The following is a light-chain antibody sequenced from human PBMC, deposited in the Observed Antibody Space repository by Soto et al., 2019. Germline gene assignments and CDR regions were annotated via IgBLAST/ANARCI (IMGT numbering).Light chain of an antibody. Sequence: PGERAPLSCRASQSVNSNLAWYQQKLGQAPRVLIYGASTRATGIPARFSGSGSGTEFILTISSLQSEDFAVYYCQHYNTWPWTFGQGTKVDI. CDR2: GAS. J-gene: IGKJ1*01. CDR3: QHYNTWPWT. CDR1: QSVNSN. V-gene: IGKV3-15*01.